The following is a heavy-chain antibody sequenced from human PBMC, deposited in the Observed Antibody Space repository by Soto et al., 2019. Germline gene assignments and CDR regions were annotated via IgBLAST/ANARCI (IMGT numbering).Heavy chain of an antibody. Sequence: PGGSLRLSCTASGFTFGDYAMSWFRQAPGKGLEWVGFIRSKAYGGTTEYAASVKGRFTISRDDSKSIAYLQMNSLKTEDTAVYYCTRDGQPPSPYYYYYYGMAVWGQGTTVTVSS. CDR1: GFTFGDYA. CDR2: IRSKAYGGTT. D-gene: IGHD5-18*01. V-gene: IGHV3-49*03. J-gene: IGHJ6*02. CDR3: TRDGQPPSPYYYYYYGMAV.